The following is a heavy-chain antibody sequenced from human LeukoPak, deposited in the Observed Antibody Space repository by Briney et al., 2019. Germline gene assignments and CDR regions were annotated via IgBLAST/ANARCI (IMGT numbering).Heavy chain of an antibody. CDR3: ARERGTIAVPYYFDF. Sequence: PSETLSLTCSVSGGSISNYYWSWIRQPAGKGLDWIGRISTSGSTNYKPSLRSRVTISMDASKDQFSLRLSSVTAADTAVYYRARERGTIAVPYYFDFWGPGILVTVSS. CDR1: GGSISNYY. V-gene: IGHV4-4*07. D-gene: IGHD2-15*01. J-gene: IGHJ4*02. CDR2: ISTSGST.